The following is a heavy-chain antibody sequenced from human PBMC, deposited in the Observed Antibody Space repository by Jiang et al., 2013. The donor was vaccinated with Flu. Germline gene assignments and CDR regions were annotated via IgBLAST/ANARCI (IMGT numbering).Heavy chain of an antibody. CDR3: AREAVQATVTTRIGMDV. CDR1: GGSISSYY. Sequence: GSGLVKPSETLSLTCTVSGGSISSYYWSWIRQPPGKGLEWIGYIYYSGSTNYNPSLKSRVTISVDTSKNQFSLKLSSVTAADTAVYYCAREAVQATVTTRIGMDVWGQGDHGHRLL. J-gene: IGHJ6*02. V-gene: IGHV4-59*01. D-gene: IGHD4-11*01. CDR2: IYYSGST.